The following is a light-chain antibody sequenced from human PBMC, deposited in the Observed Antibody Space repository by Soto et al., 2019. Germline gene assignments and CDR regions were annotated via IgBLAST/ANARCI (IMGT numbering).Light chain of an antibody. Sequence: EIVMTQSPATLSVSPGERATLSCRASQSVSSNLAWYQQKPGQAPRLLIYGASTRATRIPARFSGSGSGTEFTLNISSLQSEDRAVYYCQQYNKWPPYTFGQGTKLEIK. CDR3: QQYNKWPPYT. CDR1: QSVSSN. J-gene: IGKJ2*01. CDR2: GAS. V-gene: IGKV3-15*01.